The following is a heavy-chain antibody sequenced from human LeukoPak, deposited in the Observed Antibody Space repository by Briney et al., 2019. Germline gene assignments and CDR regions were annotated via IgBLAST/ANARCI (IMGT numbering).Heavy chain of an antibody. CDR3: ARDGLWAKFYFDY. J-gene: IGHJ4*02. CDR2: ISSSSTYI. CDR1: GFTFSDYN. D-gene: IGHD7-27*01. V-gene: IGHV3-21*01. Sequence: GGSLRLSCAASGFTFSDYNMNWVRQAPGKGLEWVSSISSSSTYIYYADSVKGRFTISRDNAKNSLYLQMNSLRAEDTAVYYCARDGLWAKFYFDYWGQGTLVTVSS.